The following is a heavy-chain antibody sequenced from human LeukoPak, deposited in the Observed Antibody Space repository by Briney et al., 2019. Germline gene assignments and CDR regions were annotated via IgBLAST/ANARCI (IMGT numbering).Heavy chain of an antibody. V-gene: IGHV3-23*01. D-gene: IGHD3-9*01. Sequence: GGSLRLSCAASGFSFSNYAMSWVRQGPGKGLEWVSAITGPGDTAFYADSVKGRFTMSRDNSKNTLYLQMNSLRADDTATYYCAKVDSFKVGWKSPTDSWGQGTLVTVSS. CDR3: AKVDSFKVGWKSPTDS. J-gene: IGHJ4*02. CDR1: GFSFSNYA. CDR2: ITGPGDTA.